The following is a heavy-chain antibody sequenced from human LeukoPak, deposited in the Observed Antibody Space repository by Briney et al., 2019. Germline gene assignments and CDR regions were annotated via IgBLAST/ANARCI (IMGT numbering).Heavy chain of an antibody. V-gene: IGHV4-59*01. J-gene: IGHJ4*02. Sequence: SETLSLTCTVSGGSISSYYWSWIRQPPGKGLGWIGYIYYSGSTNYNPSLKSRVTISVDTSKNQFSLKLSSVTAADTAVYYCARGGEQQLVNFDYWGQGTLVTVSS. CDR2: IYYSGST. CDR3: ARGGEQQLVNFDY. D-gene: IGHD6-13*01. CDR1: GGSISSYY.